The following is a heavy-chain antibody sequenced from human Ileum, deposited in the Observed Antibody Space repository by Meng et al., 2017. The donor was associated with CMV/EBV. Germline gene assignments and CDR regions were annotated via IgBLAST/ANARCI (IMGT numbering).Heavy chain of an antibody. D-gene: IGHD2-21*01. Sequence: CAASGFTFSNAWMNWVRQATGKGLELVGRIKSKNDGGTTDYAAPVKGRFTISRDDSTNTLYLQMNSLRNDDTAVYYCTTDPSIVVVFWGQGTLVTVSS. CDR2: IKSKNDGGTT. CDR1: GFTFSNAW. CDR3: TTDPSIVVVF. J-gene: IGHJ4*02. V-gene: IGHV3-15*01.